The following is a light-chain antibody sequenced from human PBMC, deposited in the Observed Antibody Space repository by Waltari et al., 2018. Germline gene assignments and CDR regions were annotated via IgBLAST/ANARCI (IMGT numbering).Light chain of an antibody. J-gene: IGLJ1*01. CDR2: DVS. Sequence: QSALTQPASVSGSRGQSITISCTGTSSDVVSYNYVSWYQQHPGKAPKLMIDDVSKRPSGVSNRFSGSKSGNTASLTISGLQAEDEADYYCTSYTSSNTYVFGTGTKVTVL. CDR1: SSDVVSYNY. CDR3: TSYTSSNTYV. V-gene: IGLV2-14*01.